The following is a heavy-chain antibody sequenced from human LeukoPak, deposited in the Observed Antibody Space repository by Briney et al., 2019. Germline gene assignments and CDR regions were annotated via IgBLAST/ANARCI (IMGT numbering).Heavy chain of an antibody. Sequence: GGSLRLSCAASGFTVSSNYMSWVRQAPGKGLEWVSVIYSGGSTHYADSVKGRFTISRDNSKSTLYLQMNSLRAEDTAVYYCASIRSSWYDRNAFDIWGQGTMVTVSS. CDR1: GFTVSSNY. J-gene: IGHJ3*02. CDR3: ASIRSSWYDRNAFDI. D-gene: IGHD6-13*01. CDR2: IYSGGST. V-gene: IGHV3-66*01.